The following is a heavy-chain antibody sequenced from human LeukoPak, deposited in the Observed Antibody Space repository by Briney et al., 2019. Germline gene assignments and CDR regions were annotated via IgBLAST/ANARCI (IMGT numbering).Heavy chain of an antibody. D-gene: IGHD6-25*01. CDR3: ARDANGSDLHYYHMDV. CDR1: GGSITSANW. V-gene: IGHV4-4*02. CDR2: IYHTGNT. Sequence: SETLSLTCAFSGGSITSANWGSWVRQSPGKGLEWMGEIYHTGNTNYNPSLNSRVSMSLDRSKNQFSLRLTSVTAADTAVYFCARDANGSDLHYYHMDVWGKGTTVTVSS. J-gene: IGHJ6*03.